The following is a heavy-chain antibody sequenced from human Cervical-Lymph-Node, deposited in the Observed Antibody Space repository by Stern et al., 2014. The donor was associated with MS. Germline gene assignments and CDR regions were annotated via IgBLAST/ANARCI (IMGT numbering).Heavy chain of an antibody. CDR1: GYTFTSYY. D-gene: IGHD3-3*01. CDR2: INPKTGDT. CDR3: ARFGVVTPYDY. V-gene: IGHV1-2*02. Sequence: QLVQSGAEVKKPGASVKVSCKASGYTFTSYYIHWVRQAPGQGLQWMGWINPKTGDTDYARDFQGRVTMTRDSSIASAFMELRTLTSDDTAVYYCARFGVVTPYDYWGQGTLVTVS. J-gene: IGHJ4*02.